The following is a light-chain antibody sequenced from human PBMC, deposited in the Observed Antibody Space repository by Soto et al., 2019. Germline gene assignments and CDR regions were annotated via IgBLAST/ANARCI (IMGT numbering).Light chain of an antibody. Sequence: EIVLTQSPATLSLSPGERATLSCRASQSVSSYLASYQQKPGQAPRLLIYYASNRATGIPARFSGSGSGTDFTLTISSLEAEDFAVYYCQQRSNWPSLTFGGGTKVEIK. CDR2: YAS. CDR3: QQRSNWPSLT. CDR1: QSVSSY. J-gene: IGKJ4*01. V-gene: IGKV3-11*01.